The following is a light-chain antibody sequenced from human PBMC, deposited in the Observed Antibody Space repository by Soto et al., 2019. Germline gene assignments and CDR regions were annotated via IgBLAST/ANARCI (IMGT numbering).Light chain of an antibody. Sequence: ETVLTQSPGTLSLSPGERATLSCRASSAVSSIYLAWYQQKPGQAPRLLIYGASSRATGIPDRFSGSGSGTDFTLTISRLEPEDFGVYYCQQYESSLTFGGGTMVEIK. CDR2: GAS. CDR1: SAVSSIY. V-gene: IGKV3-20*01. CDR3: QQYESSLT. J-gene: IGKJ4*01.